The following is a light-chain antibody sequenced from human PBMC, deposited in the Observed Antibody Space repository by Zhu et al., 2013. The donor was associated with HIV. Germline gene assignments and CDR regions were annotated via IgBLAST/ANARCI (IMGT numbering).Light chain of an antibody. CDR3: QQYDEWTSLT. Sequence: EIVLTQSPGTLSLSPGERASLSCWASQTVANNLLAWYQQKPDQAPRLLIWGASTRATGIPARFSGSGSGTEFTLTISSLQSEDSAVYYCQQYDEWTSLTFGGGTKVEI. CDR2: GAS. J-gene: IGKJ4*01. V-gene: IGKV3-15*01. CDR1: QTVANN.